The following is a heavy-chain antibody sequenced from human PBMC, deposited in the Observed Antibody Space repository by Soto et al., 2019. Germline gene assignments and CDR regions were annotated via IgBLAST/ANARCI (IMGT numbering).Heavy chain of an antibody. CDR1: GGYFSGYY. CDR3: ARGRTVLLWFGELLNWFDP. J-gene: IGHJ5*02. CDR2: INHSGST. D-gene: IGHD3-10*01. Sequence: SETLSLTCAVYGGYFSGYYWSWIRQPPGKGLEWIGEINHSGSTNYNPSLKSRVTISVDTSKNQFSLKLSSVTAADTAVYYCARGRTVLLWFGELLNWFDPRGQGTLVTVSS. V-gene: IGHV4-34*01.